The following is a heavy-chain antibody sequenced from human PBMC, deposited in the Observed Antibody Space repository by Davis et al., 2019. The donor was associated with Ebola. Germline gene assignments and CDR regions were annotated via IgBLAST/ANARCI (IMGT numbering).Heavy chain of an antibody. CDR3: ARESWVAGHYYYYGMDV. Sequence: MPSETLSLTCAVSGGSISSSNWWSWVRQPPGKGLEWIGEIYHSGSTNYNPSLKSRVTISVDKSKNQFSLKLSSVTAADTAVYYCARESWVAGHYYYYGMDVWGQGTTVTVSS. CDR1: GGSISSSNW. V-gene: IGHV4-4*02. CDR2: IYHSGST. D-gene: IGHD6-19*01. J-gene: IGHJ6*02.